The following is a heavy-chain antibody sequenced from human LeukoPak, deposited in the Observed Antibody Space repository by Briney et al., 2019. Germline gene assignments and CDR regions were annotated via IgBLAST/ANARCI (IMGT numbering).Heavy chain of an antibody. J-gene: IGHJ5*02. Sequence: SETLSLTCTVSGGSISSSSYCWGWIRQPPGKGLEWIGYIYYSGSTNYNPSLKSRVTISVDTSENQFSLKLSSVTAADTAVYYCARVDGGWFDPWGQGTLVTVSS. CDR2: IYYSGST. CDR3: ARVDGGWFDP. D-gene: IGHD3-10*01. V-gene: IGHV4-61*05. CDR1: GGSISSSSYC.